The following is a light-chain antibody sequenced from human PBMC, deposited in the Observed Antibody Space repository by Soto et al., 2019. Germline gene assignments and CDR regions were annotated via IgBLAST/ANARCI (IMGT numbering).Light chain of an antibody. CDR3: SSYTSSSTYV. V-gene: IGLV2-14*01. CDR2: EVS. J-gene: IGLJ1*01. Sequence: HSVLTQPASVSGSPGQSITISCTGTSSDVGVYNYVSWYQQHPGKAPKLMIYEVSNRPSGVSNRFSGSKSGNTASLTISGLQAEVEADYYGSSYTSSSTYVFGPGTKV. CDR1: SSDVGVYNY.